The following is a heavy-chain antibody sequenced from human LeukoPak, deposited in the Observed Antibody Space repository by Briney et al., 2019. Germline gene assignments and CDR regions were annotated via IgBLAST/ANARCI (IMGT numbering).Heavy chain of an antibody. J-gene: IGHJ4*02. CDR1: GFTFSNAW. CDR2: IKTKTQGEAT. Sequence: GGSLRLSCAASGFTFSNAWMSWVRQAPGKGLEWVGQIKTKTQGEATDYAAPVKGRFTISRDDSKNTLFLQMSSLKTEDTAVYYCTAGVGATDQDYWGQGTLVTVSS. V-gene: IGHV3-15*01. D-gene: IGHD1-26*01. CDR3: TAGVGATDQDY.